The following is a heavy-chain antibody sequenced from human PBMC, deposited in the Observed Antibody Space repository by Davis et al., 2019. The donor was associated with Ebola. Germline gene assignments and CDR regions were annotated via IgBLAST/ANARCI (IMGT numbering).Heavy chain of an antibody. CDR3: TSRPNSYGYPLHPDY. CDR1: GFTVSSNY. CDR2: IYSGGST. V-gene: IGHV3-53*01. J-gene: IGHJ4*02. Sequence: GESLKISCAASGFTVSSNYMSWVRQAPGKGLEWVSVIYSGGSTYYADSVKGRFTISRDNSKNTLYLQMNSLRAEDTAVYYCTSRPNSYGYPLHPDYWGQGTLVTVSS. D-gene: IGHD5-18*01.